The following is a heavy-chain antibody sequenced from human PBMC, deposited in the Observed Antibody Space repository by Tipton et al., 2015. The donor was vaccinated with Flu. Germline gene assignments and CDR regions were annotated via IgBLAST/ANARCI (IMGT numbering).Heavy chain of an antibody. Sequence: TLSLTCSVSGGSISGHYWNWIRQPPGKGLEWIGYIYYSGSISYNPSLKSRVTISVDTSKNQFSLKLSSVTAADTAVYYCAREWGDAFDIWGQGTMVTVSS. CDR2: IYYSGSI. D-gene: IGHD3-16*01. V-gene: IGHV4-59*11. J-gene: IGHJ3*02. CDR1: GGSISGHY. CDR3: AREWGDAFDI.